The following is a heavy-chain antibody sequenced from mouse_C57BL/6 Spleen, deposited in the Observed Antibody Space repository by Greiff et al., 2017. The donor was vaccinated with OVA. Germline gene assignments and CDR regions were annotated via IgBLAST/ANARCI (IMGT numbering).Heavy chain of an antibody. D-gene: IGHD2-12*01. Sequence: QVQLQQPGAELVRPGTSVKLSCKASGYTFTSYWMHWVKQRPGQGLEWIGVIDPSDSYTNYNQKFKGKATLTVDTSSSTAYMQLSSLTSEDSAVYYCASYSFFDYWGQGTTLTVSS. CDR2: IDPSDSYT. CDR1: GYTFTSYW. J-gene: IGHJ2*01. V-gene: IGHV1-59*01. CDR3: ASYSFFDY.